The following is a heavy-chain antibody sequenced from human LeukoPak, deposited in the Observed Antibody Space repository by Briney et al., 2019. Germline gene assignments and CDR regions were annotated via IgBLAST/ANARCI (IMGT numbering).Heavy chain of an antibody. D-gene: IGHD3-9*01. CDR1: GFTFSSYG. V-gene: IGHV3-30*02. CDR3: AKDRLTEDILTGYYY. Sequence: GGSLRLSCAASGFTFSSYGMHWVRQAPGKGLEWGAFIRYDGSNKYYADSVKGRFTISRDNSKNTLYLQMNGLRAEDTAVYYCAKDRLTEDILTGYYYWGQGTLVTVSS. J-gene: IGHJ4*02. CDR2: IRYDGSNK.